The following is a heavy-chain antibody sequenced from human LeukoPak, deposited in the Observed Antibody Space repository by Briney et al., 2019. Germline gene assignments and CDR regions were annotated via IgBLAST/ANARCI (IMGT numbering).Heavy chain of an antibody. CDR1: GGSISSGGYY. J-gene: IGHJ4*02. Sequence: SQTLSLTCTVSGGSISSGGYYWSWIRQHPGKGLEWIGYIYYSGSSYYNPSLKSRVTISVDTSKNQFSLKLSSVTAADTAVYYCATLARYCSSTSCYAAEFDYWGQGTLVTVSS. CDR2: IYYSGSS. V-gene: IGHV4-31*03. D-gene: IGHD2-2*01. CDR3: ATLARYCSSTSCYAAEFDY.